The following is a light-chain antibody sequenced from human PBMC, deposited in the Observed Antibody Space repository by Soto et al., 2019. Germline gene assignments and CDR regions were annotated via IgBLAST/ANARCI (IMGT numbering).Light chain of an antibody. J-gene: IGLJ2*01. Sequence: QSVLTQPASVSGSPGQSITISCTGTSSDVGAYDYVSWYQQHPGKAPKYLIYEVSNRPSGVPHRFSGSKSGKTAFLTISGLQAEDEADYYCLSFAGSYEVFGGGTKLTVL. CDR2: EVS. V-gene: IGLV2-14*01. CDR1: SSDVGAYDY. CDR3: LSFAGSYEV.